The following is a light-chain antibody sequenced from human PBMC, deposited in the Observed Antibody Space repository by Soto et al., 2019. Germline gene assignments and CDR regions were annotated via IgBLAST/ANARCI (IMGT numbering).Light chain of an antibody. Sequence: QSVLSQPPSASGSPGRSVTISCTGVSSGVGGYNFVSWYQQHPGKAPKLLIYEVTKRPSGVPDRFSGSKSGNTASLTVSGLQAEDEADYFCSSYAGSNNLVFGSGTKVTVL. CDR3: SSYAGSNNLV. CDR2: EVT. J-gene: IGLJ1*01. V-gene: IGLV2-8*01. CDR1: SSGVGGYNF.